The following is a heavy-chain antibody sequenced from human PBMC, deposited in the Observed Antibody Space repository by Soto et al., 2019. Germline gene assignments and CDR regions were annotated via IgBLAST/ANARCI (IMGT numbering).Heavy chain of an antibody. CDR3: ARDLLPYDSSGYYHWFDP. CDR2: INAGNGNT. Sequence: GASVKVSCKASGYTFTSYAVHWVRQAPGQRLEWMGWINAGNGNTKYSQKFQGRVTITRDTSASTAYMELSSLRSEDTAVYYCARDLLPYDSSGYYHWFDPWGQGTLVTVSS. V-gene: IGHV1-3*01. D-gene: IGHD3-22*01. J-gene: IGHJ5*02. CDR1: GYTFTSYA.